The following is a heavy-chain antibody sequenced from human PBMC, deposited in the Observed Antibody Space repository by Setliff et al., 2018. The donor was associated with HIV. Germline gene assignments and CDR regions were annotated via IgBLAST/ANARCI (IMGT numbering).Heavy chain of an antibody. J-gene: IGHJ1*01. D-gene: IGHD6-19*01. CDR2: INPDSGAT. Sequence: GVSVKIACKSSGPTFTAYYIHWVRQARGQALEWMGWINPDSGATKYAEKFVGRVSLTRDTSINTVYMVLRSMRSDYTAVDFCTRVPGWTDSWDQGTQVPVSS. CDR1: GPTFTAYY. V-gene: IGHV1-2*02. CDR3: TRVPGWTDS.